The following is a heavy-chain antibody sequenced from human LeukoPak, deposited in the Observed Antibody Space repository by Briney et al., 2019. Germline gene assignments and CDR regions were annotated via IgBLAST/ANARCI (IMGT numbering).Heavy chain of an antibody. J-gene: IGHJ4*02. CDR2: IYYSGST. V-gene: IGHV4-59*12. D-gene: IGHD6-6*01. CDR1: GASISGYY. Sequence: PSETLSLTCTVSGASISGYYWSWIRQPPGKGLEWIAYIYYSGSTSYNPSLKSRVTISVDTSKNQFSLGLSSVTAADTAVYYCARSHGFSSSPPFRAPFDYWGQGTLVTVSS. CDR3: ARSHGFSSSPPFRAPFDY.